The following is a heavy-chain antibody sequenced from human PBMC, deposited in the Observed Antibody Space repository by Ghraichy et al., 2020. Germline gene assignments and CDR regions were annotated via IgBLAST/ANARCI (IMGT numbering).Heavy chain of an antibody. CDR3: TTGGFGEPVDY. CDR1: GFSLSTSGVG. Sequence: SGPTLVKPTQTLTLTCTFSGFSLSTSGVGVGWIRQPPGKALEWLALIYWNDDKRYSPSLKSRLTITKDTSKNQVVLTMTNMDPVDTATYYCTTGGFGEPVDYWGQGTLVTVSS. CDR2: IYWNDDK. J-gene: IGHJ4*02. D-gene: IGHD3-10*01. V-gene: IGHV2-5*01.